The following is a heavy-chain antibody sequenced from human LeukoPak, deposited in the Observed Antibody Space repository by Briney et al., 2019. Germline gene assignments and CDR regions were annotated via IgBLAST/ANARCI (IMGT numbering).Heavy chain of an antibody. V-gene: IGHV4-34*01. CDR2: INHSGST. J-gene: IGHJ4*02. Sequence: SETLSLTCAVYGGSFSGYYWGWIPQPPGKGLEWIGEINHSGSTNYNPSLKSRVTISVDTSKNQFSLKLSSVTAADTAVYYCARGPFSRHYDSSGYPDYWGQGTLVTVSS. D-gene: IGHD3-22*01. CDR3: ARGPFSRHYDSSGYPDY. CDR1: GGSFSGYY.